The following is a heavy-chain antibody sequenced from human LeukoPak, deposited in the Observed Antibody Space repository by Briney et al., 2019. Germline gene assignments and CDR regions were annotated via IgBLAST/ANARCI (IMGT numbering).Heavy chain of an antibody. D-gene: IGHD7-27*01. Sequence: HGESLKISCKGSGYSFASYWIGWVRQTSGKGLEWMAIIHPNDASTIYSPSFQGQVTISADRSISTAHLQWNTLKASDTAIYYCARHNNWGFDYWDRGTLLTVSS. CDR2: IHPNDAST. J-gene: IGHJ4*02. V-gene: IGHV5-51*01. CDR1: GYSFASYW. CDR3: ARHNNWGFDY.